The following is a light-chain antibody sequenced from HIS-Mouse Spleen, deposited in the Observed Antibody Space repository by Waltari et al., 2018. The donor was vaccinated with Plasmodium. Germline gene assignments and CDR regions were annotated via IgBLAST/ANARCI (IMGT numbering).Light chain of an antibody. J-gene: IGLJ3*02. Sequence: QTVVTQEPSFSVSPGGTVTLTCGLSSGSVSTSYYPSWYQQTPGQAPRTPIYSTNTRSSGVPDRFSGSMLGNKAALTITGAQADDESDYYCVLDMGSGISVFGGGTKLTVL. CDR1: SGSVSTSYY. V-gene: IGLV8-61*01. CDR3: VLDMGSGISV. CDR2: STN.